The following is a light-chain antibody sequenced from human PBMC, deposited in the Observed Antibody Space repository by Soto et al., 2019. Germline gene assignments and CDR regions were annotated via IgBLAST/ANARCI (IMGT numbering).Light chain of an antibody. CDR1: STDIGGYNF. CDR3: TSFASMGGVV. V-gene: IGLV2-14*01. J-gene: IGLJ1*01. Sequence: QSVPTQAASVSGTPGQSITISCTGSSTDIGGYNFVSYLQLPPDKPPKLIIYDVQGRPSVLSNRFAGSNSATTASLTSCLHPAEDEADYCATSFASMGGVVFGSGTKVTVL. CDR2: DVQ.